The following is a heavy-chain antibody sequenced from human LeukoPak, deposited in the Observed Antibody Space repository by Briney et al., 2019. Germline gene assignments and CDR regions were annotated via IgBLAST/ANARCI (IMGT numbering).Heavy chain of an antibody. J-gene: IGHJ4*02. Sequence: PSETLSLTCTVSGGSISSGDYYWSWIRQPPGKGLEWIGYIYHSGSTYYNPSLKSRVTISVDTSKNQFSLKLSSVTAADTAVYYCARVRSSTSFDDYADYWGQGTLVTVSS. CDR1: GGSISSGDYY. CDR2: IYHSGST. D-gene: IGHD2-2*01. CDR3: ARVRSSTSFDDYADY. V-gene: IGHV4-30-4*08.